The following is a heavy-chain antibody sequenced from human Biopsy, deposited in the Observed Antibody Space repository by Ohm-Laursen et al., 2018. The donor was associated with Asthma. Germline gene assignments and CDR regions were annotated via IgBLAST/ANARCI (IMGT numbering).Heavy chain of an antibody. Sequence: SDTLSLTCAIYGGPFSGYYWAWFRQPPGKGLEWIGEISHRGSTNYNPSLKSRVTISMDTSNNHFSLQFPSVTAADTAVYFCARAETAGFYYRHWGQGTLVTVSS. V-gene: IGHV4-34*01. CDR2: ISHRGST. CDR1: GGPFSGYY. J-gene: IGHJ4*02. D-gene: IGHD3-22*01. CDR3: ARAETAGFYYRH.